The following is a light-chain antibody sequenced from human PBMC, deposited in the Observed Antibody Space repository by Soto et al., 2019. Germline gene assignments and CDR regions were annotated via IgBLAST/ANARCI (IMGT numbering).Light chain of an antibody. Sequence: EIVLTQSPGTMSFSPGERATLSCRASQSVSSSYLAWYQQKPGQDPRLLIYGASSSATGIPDRFSGSGSGTDFTLTINRLEPEHFEVFYCQQYGSSSWTFGQGTKVEIK. CDR3: QQYGSSSWT. CDR2: GAS. V-gene: IGKV3-20*01. CDR1: QSVSSSY. J-gene: IGKJ1*01.